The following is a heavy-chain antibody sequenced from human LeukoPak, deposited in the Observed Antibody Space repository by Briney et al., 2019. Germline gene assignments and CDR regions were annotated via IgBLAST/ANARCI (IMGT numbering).Heavy chain of an antibody. J-gene: IGHJ4*02. D-gene: IGHD3-3*02. V-gene: IGHV3-21*01. CDR1: GFTFISYN. CDR2: ISSSSTYI. Sequence: KPGGSLRLSCAASGFTFISYNMNWVRQAPGKGLEWVSSISSSSTYIYYADSVKGRSTISRDNAKNSLYLQMNSLRAEDTAVYYCARDPPSFALWGQGTLVTVSS. CDR3: ARDPPSFAL.